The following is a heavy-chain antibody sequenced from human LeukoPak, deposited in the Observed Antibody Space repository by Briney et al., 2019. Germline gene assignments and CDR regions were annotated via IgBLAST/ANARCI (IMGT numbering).Heavy chain of an antibody. CDR3: AKGGSGSYYKWFDP. V-gene: IGHV4-59*01. Sequence: SETLSLTCAVYGGSFSGYYWSWIRQPPGKGLEWIGYIYYSGSTNYNPSLKSRVTISVDTSKNQFSLKLSSVTAADTAVYYCAKGGSGSYYKWFDPWGQGTLVTVSS. CDR1: GGSFSGYY. CDR2: IYYSGST. D-gene: IGHD3-10*01. J-gene: IGHJ5*02.